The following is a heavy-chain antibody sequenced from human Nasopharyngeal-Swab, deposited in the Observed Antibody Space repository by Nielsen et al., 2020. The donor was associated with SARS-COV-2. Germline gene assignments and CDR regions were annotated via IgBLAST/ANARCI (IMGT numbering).Heavy chain of an antibody. CDR2: IKSKTAGGTT. CDR3: SKDFYDSSGPRD. J-gene: IGHJ4*02. Sequence: GGSLRLSCAASGFTFRNAWMSWVRQAPGKGLEWVGRIKSKTAGGTTDYAAPVKGRFTISRDDSKNTLYLKMNSLKTEDTAVYYCSKDFYDSSGPRDWGQGTLVTVSS. CDR1: GFTFRNAW. V-gene: IGHV3-15*01. D-gene: IGHD3-22*01.